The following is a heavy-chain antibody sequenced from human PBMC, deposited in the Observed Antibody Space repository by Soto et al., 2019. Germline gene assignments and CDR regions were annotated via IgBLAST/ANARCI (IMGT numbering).Heavy chain of an antibody. CDR2: IYASGTT. J-gene: IGHJ4*02. CDR1: GASLSNYY. CDR3: ARESRSALGTVEY. V-gene: IGHV4-4*07. D-gene: IGHD1-1*01. Sequence: QVRLQESGPGLVKPSETLSLTCTVSGASLSNYYWSWIRQPAGKGLECLGRIYASGTTTYNPSLRSRVTMSVDTSKNQFSLYLNSVTAADTAVYYCARESRSALGTVEYWGQGTLVTVSS.